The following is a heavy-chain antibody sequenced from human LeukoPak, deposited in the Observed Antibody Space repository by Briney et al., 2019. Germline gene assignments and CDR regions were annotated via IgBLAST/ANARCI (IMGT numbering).Heavy chain of an antibody. D-gene: IGHD5-24*01. CDR1: GGSISSHY. CDR3: AGDRRDGYTYRGYFDY. J-gene: IGHJ4*02. Sequence: SETLSLTCTVSGGSISSHYWSCLRQPPGKGLEWIGYIYYSVSTNYNPSLKSRVTISVDTSKNQFSLKLSSVTAADTAVYYCAGDRRDGYTYRGYFDYWGQGTLVTVSS. V-gene: IGHV4-59*11. CDR2: IYYSVST.